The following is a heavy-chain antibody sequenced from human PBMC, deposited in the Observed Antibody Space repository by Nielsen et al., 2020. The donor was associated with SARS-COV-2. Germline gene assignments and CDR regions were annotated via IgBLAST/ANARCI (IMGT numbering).Heavy chain of an antibody. J-gene: IGHJ4*02. CDR1: GGSISSGDYY. CDR3: ARGIITIGPDY. CDR2: IYYSGST. V-gene: IGHV4-30-4*01. Sequence: SETLSLTCTVSGGSISSGDYYWSWIRQPPGKGLEWIGYIYYSGSTYSNPSLKSRVTISVDTSKNQFSLKLSSVTAADTALYYCARGIITIGPDYWGQGTLVTVSS. D-gene: IGHD3-3*01.